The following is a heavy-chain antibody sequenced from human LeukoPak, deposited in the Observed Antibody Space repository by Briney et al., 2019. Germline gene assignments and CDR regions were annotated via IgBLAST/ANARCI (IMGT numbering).Heavy chain of an antibody. CDR3: ARVGEGTPFDY. J-gene: IGHJ4*02. V-gene: IGHV3-7*01. CDR2: INHNGNVN. CDR1: GFTFSSYW. D-gene: IGHD2-21*01. Sequence: GGSLRLSCAASGFTFSSYWMNWARQAPGKGLEWVASINHNGNVNYYVDSVKGRFTISRDNAKNSLYLQMNSLRDEDTAVYYCARVGEGTPFDYWGQGTLVTVSS.